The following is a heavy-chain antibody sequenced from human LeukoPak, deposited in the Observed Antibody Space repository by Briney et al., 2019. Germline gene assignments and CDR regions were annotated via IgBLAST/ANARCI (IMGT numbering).Heavy chain of an antibody. D-gene: IGHD5-18*01. V-gene: IGHV3-7*04. Sequence: GGSLRLSCEASGLTFNIHWMTWVRQSPGKGLEWVANIKEDGTEKYHLDSVMGRFTISRDNTKNSLYLQMNNLTAEDTALYYCARGWAAIDYWGRGTLVTVSS. CDR1: GLTFNIHW. J-gene: IGHJ4*02. CDR3: ARGWAAIDY. CDR2: IKEDGTEK.